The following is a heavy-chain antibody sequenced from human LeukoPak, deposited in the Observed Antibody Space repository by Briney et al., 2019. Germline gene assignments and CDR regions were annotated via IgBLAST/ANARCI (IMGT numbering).Heavy chain of an antibody. D-gene: IGHD3-16*01. CDR1: GGSISSSSYY. V-gene: IGHV4-39*01. CDR3: ARQRSGSSYGYGKFDY. CDR2: IYFSGTT. Sequence: SGTLSLTCTGSGGSISSSSYYWGWIRQPPGKGLEWIGSIYFSGTTYYNPSLRSRVTMSVDTSKNQFSLKLSSVTAAETAVYYCARQRSGSSYGYGKFDYWGQGTLVTVSS. J-gene: IGHJ4*02.